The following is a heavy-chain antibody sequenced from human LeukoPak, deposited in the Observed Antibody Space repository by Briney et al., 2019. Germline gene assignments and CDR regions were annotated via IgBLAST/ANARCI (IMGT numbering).Heavy chain of an antibody. V-gene: IGHV3-66*01. Sequence: HTGGSLRLSCAASGFTVSSNYMSWVRQAPGKGLEWVSVIYSGGSTYYADSVKGRFTISRDNSKNTLYLQMNSLRAEDTAVYYCATSLLRRPYYYGMDVWGQGTTVTVSS. J-gene: IGHJ6*02. CDR1: GFTVSSNY. CDR2: IYSGGST. D-gene: IGHD3-22*01. CDR3: ATSLLRRPYYYGMDV.